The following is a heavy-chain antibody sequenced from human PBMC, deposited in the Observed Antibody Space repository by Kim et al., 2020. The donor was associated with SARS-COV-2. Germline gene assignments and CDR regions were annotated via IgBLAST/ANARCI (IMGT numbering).Heavy chain of an antibody. D-gene: IGHD3-10*01. CDR3: ATWGYYGSGSYSSFDY. Sequence: GKGRFHIPRDNAKNSLYLQMNSLRAEDTAVYYCATWGYYGSGSYSSFDYWGQGTLVTVSS. J-gene: IGHJ4*02. V-gene: IGHV3-11*01.